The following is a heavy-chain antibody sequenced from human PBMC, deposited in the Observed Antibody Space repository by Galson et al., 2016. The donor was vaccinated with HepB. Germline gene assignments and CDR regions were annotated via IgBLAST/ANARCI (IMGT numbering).Heavy chain of an antibody. CDR1: GASISSITW. V-gene: IGHV4-4*02. Sequence: ETLSPTCTVSGASISSITWWSCLRQPPGTGLEWIGQIFHSGRVNSTPSLASRVTISVDTSNNHFSLRLTSVTAADTALYYCARQYRGGPSGYWGQGTLVIVSS. D-gene: IGHD5-12*01. CDR3: ARQYRGGPSGY. CDR2: IFHSGRV. J-gene: IGHJ4*02.